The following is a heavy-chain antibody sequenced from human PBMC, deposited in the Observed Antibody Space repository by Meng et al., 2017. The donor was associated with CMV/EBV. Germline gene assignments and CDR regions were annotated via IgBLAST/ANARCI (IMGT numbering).Heavy chain of an antibody. J-gene: IGHJ4*02. CDR1: GFTFSSYS. D-gene: IGHD6-19*01. CDR3: ARAVAGNFDY. V-gene: IGHV3-21*01. CDR2: ISSSNSYI. Sequence: GESLKISCAASGFTFSSYSMNWVRQAPGKGLEWVSSISSSNSYIYYADSVKGRFTISRDNAENSLYLQMNSLRAEDTAVYYCARAVAGNFDYWGQGTLVTVSS.